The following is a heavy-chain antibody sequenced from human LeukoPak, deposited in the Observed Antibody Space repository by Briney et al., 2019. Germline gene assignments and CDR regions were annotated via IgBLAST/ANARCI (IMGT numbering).Heavy chain of an antibody. CDR3: ARGSSSGWFLGDV. CDR1: GGSISSYY. CDR2: IYYSGST. D-gene: IGHD6-19*01. Sequence: PSETLSLTCTVSGGSISSYYWSWIRQPPGKGLEWIGYIYYSGSTSYNPSLKSRVTISVDTSKNQFSLKLSSVTAADTAVYHCARGSSSGWFLGDVWGKGTTVTVSS. V-gene: IGHV4-59*01. J-gene: IGHJ6*04.